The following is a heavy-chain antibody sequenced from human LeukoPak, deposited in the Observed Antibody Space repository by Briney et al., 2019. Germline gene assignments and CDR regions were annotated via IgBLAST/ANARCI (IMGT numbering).Heavy chain of an antibody. V-gene: IGHV3-21*01. CDR1: GFTFSSYG. CDR2: ISSSSSYI. Sequence: GGSLRLSCAASGFTFSSYGMSWVRQAPGKGLEWVSSISSSSSYIYYADSVKGRFTISRDNAKNSLYLQMNSLRAEDTAVYYCARGWWIQLWPFDYWGQGTLVTVSS. CDR3: ARGWWIQLWPFDY. J-gene: IGHJ4*02. D-gene: IGHD5-18*01.